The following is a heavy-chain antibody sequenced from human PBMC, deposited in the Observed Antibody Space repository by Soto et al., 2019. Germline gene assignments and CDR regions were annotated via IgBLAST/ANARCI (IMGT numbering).Heavy chain of an antibody. Sequence: QVQLVESGGGVVQPGRSLRLSCAASGFTFSSYGMHWVRQAPGKGLEWVAVISYDGSNKYYADSVKGRFTISRDNSKNTLYLQMNSQRAEDTAVYYCAKDVGYFDLWGRGTLVTVSS. CDR3: AKDVGYFDL. CDR1: GFTFSSYG. V-gene: IGHV3-30*18. J-gene: IGHJ2*01. CDR2: ISYDGSNK.